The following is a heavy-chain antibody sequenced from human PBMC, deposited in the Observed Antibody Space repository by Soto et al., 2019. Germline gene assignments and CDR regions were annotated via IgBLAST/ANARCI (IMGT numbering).Heavy chain of an antibody. V-gene: IGHV3-11*01. J-gene: IGHJ4*02. Sequence: PGWSLRLSCSASVFTFTDYYMGWVRQAPGKGLEFVSYISSSGNTIYYADSVKGRFTISRDNAKNSLSLQVNSLRAEDTGSYYCARNTYTVTADYWGQGTLVTVSS. D-gene: IGHD4-17*01. CDR2: ISSSGNTI. CDR3: ARNTYTVTADY. CDR1: VFTFTDYY.